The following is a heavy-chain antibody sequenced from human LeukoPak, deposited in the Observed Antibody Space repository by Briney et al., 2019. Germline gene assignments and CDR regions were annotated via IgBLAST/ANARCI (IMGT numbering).Heavy chain of an antibody. J-gene: IGHJ4*02. V-gene: IGHV2-70*11. Sequence: SGPTLVNPTQTRTLTCTFSGFSLSTSGMCVSWIRQPPGKALEWLARIDWDDDKYYSTSLKTRLTISKDTSKNQVVLTMTNMDPVDTATYYCARMITRSNRRYNSKTLDYWGQGTLVTVSS. D-gene: IGHD2/OR15-2a*01. CDR1: GFSLSTSGMC. CDR2: IDWDDDK. CDR3: ARMITRSNRRYNSKTLDY.